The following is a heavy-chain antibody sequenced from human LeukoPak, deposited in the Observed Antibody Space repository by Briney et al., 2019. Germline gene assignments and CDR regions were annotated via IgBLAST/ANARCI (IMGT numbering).Heavy chain of an antibody. Sequence: GGSLRLSCAASGFTFSSYALHWVRQAPGKGVEWVSVISYDGGKEYYADSVKGRFTISRDNSKNTLYLQMNSLRGEDTAVYYCARDRNSASSNNWFDPWGQGTLVTVSS. V-gene: IGHV3-30-3*01. CDR3: ARDRNSASSNNWFDP. D-gene: IGHD6-6*01. CDR2: ISYDGGKE. CDR1: GFTFSSYA. J-gene: IGHJ5*02.